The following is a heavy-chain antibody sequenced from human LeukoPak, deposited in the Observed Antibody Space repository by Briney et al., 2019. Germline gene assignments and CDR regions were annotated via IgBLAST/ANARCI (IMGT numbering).Heavy chain of an antibody. CDR2: ISPVGSTT. D-gene: IGHD2-2*01. CDR1: GFTFFMYW. V-gene: IGHV3-74*03. J-gene: IGHJ4*02. Sequence: RGALRHSSAAPGFTFFMYWIYCVPEAPGKGLMWVSRISPVGSTTLYADSVKGRFTISRDNAKNELYLQMNNLGAEDTAVYYCTTVLSRNPYHLCDYWAQGTLVTVSS. CDR3: TTVLSRNPYHLCDY.